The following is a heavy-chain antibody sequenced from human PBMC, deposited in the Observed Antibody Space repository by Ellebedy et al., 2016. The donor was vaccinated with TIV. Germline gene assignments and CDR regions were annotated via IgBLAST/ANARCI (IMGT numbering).Heavy chain of an antibody. V-gene: IGHV4-31*03. CDR2: IYYSGST. J-gene: IGHJ6*02. CDR1: GGSISSGGSY. Sequence: SETLSLTCTVSGGSISSGGSYWSWIRQHPGKGLEWIGYIYYSGSTYYNPSLKSRVTISVDTSKNQFSLKLSSVTAADTAVYYCARVSSARRVVPAAKPVGPYYGMDVWGQGTTVTVSS. D-gene: IGHD2-2*02. CDR3: ARVSSARRVVPAAKPVGPYYGMDV.